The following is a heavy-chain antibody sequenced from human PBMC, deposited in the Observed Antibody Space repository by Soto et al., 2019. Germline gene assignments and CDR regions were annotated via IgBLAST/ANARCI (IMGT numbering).Heavy chain of an antibody. V-gene: IGHV3-21*01. CDR1: GFTFSSYS. Sequence: GGSLXXXXAASGFTFSSYSMNWVRQAPGKGLEWVSSISSSSSYIYYADSVKGRFTISRDNAKNSLYLQMNSLRAEDTAVYYCARDVREDDFWSGYHANWFDPWGQGTLVTVSS. CDR2: ISSSSSYI. D-gene: IGHD3-3*01. J-gene: IGHJ5*02. CDR3: ARDVREDDFWSGYHANWFDP.